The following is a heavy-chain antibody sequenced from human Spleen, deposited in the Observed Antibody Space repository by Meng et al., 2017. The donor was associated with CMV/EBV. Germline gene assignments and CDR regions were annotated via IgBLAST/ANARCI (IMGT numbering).Heavy chain of an antibody. Sequence: FSDYYLNWGRQAPGQGLEWMGWINPDTGDTKFAQKFQGRVTLTGDTSISTGYMELKSLRSDDTAIYFCARESGSETDYYYFYALDVWGPGTAITVSS. CDR1: FSDYY. V-gene: IGHV1-2*02. D-gene: IGHD1-26*01. J-gene: IGHJ6*02. CDR2: INPDTGDT. CDR3: ARESGSETDYYYFYALDV.